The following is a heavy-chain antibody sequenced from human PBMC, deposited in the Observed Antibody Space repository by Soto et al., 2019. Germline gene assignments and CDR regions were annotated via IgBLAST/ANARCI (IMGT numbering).Heavy chain of an antibody. Sequence: GGSLRLSCAASGFTFSSYAMSWVRQAPGKGLEWVSAISGSGGSTYYADSVKGRFTISRDNSKNTLYLQMNSLRAEGTAVYYCAKVIMSDGSSGAELSFDYWGQGTLVTVSS. V-gene: IGHV3-23*01. CDR1: GFTFSSYA. J-gene: IGHJ4*02. CDR3: AKVIMSDGSSGAELSFDY. D-gene: IGHD6-6*01. CDR2: ISGSGGST.